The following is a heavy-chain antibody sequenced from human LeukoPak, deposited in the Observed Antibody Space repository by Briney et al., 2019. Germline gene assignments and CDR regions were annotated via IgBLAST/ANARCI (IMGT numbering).Heavy chain of an antibody. D-gene: IGHD5-12*01. CDR2: ITSSSSTA. Sequence: GGSLRLSCAASGFTFSSYSMNWVRQAPWKGLEWVSKITSSSSTAFYADSVKGRFTISRDNAKNSLYLQMNSLRAEDTAAYYXAXXXVVTTIDDYYYYMDVWGKGTTVTVSS. V-gene: IGHV3-48*01. CDR3: AXXXVVTTIDDYYYYMDV. CDR1: GFTFSSYS. J-gene: IGHJ6*03.